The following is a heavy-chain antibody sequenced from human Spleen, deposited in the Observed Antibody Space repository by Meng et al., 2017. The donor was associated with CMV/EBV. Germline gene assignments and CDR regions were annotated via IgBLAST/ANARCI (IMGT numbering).Heavy chain of an antibody. V-gene: IGHV3-30*04. CDR2: ISYDGDKK. CDR3: ARVYYDSTNYYFSFGY. D-gene: IGHD3-22*01. J-gene: IGHJ4*02. Sequence: YSFGNYAMHWVRQAPGKGLEWVAVISYDGDKKFYTDSVKGRFTISRDNSKNTLILQMNSLRTEDTAVYYCARVYYDSTNYYFSFGYWGQGTLVTGSS. CDR1: YSFGNYA.